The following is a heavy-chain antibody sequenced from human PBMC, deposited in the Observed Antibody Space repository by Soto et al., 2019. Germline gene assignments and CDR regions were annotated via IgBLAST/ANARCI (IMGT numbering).Heavy chain of an antibody. CDR3: ATYSDCTGGGCSANPDH. V-gene: IGHV3-48*04. D-gene: IGHD2-8*02. Sequence: PGGSLRLSCAASGFTFSSYSMNWVRQAPGKGLEWVSYISSSSSTIYYADSVRGRFTISRDNARDSLFLQMNGLRVEDTAIYYCATYSDCTGGGCSANPDHWGQGTLVTVS. CDR2: ISSSSSTI. J-gene: IGHJ4*02. CDR1: GFTFSSYS.